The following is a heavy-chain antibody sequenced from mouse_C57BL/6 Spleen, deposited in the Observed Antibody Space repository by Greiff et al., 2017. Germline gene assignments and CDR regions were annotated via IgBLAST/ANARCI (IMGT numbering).Heavy chain of an antibody. D-gene: IGHD1-1*01. Sequence: QVQLQQPGAELVMPGASVKLSCKASGYTFTSYWMHWVKQRPGQGLEWIGEIDPSASYTNYNQKFKGKSTLPVDKSSSTAYMQLSSLSSEDAAVYYCARCGSSPDYFDDWGQGTTLTVSS. CDR3: ARCGSSPDYFDD. CDR2: IDPSASYT. J-gene: IGHJ2*01. V-gene: IGHV1-69*01. CDR1: GYTFTSYW.